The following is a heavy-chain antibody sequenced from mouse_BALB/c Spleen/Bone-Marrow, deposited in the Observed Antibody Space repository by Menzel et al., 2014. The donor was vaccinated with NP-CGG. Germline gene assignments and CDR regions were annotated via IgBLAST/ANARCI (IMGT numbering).Heavy chain of an antibody. Sequence: EVQLQQSGPELVKPGASVKISCKTSGYTFTESTINWVKQSHGKSLEWIGGINPNNGATGYNQKFKGKATLTVDKSSSTAYLELRSLTSDDSAVYYCARRGYGPAWFTYWGQGTLVTVSA. CDR1: GYTFTEST. D-gene: IGHD1-1*01. V-gene: IGHV1-26*01. CDR2: INPNNGAT. J-gene: IGHJ3*01. CDR3: ARRGYGPAWFTY.